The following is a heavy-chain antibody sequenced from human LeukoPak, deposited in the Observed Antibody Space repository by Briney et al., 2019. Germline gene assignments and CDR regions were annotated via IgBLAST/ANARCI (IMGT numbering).Heavy chain of an antibody. Sequence: PSETLSLTCAVYGGSFSGYYWSWIRQPPGKGLEWIGEINHSGSTNYNPSLKSRVTISVDTSKNQFSPKLSSVTAAGTAVYYCARGYGSFDPWGQGTLVTVSS. CDR2: INHSGST. J-gene: IGHJ5*02. V-gene: IGHV4-34*01. CDR3: ARGYGSFDP. CDR1: GGSFSGYY. D-gene: IGHD3-10*01.